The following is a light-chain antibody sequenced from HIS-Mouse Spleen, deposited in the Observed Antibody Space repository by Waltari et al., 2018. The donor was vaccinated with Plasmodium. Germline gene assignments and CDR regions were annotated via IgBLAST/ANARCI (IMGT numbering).Light chain of an antibody. J-gene: IGLJ3*02. V-gene: IGLV3-19*01. CDR1: SPRRYY. CDR3: YSTDSSGNHRV. CDR2: EDS. Sequence: SSELTQDPAVSAALGHAVRIPCQGDSPRRYYASWYQQKPGQAPVLVSYEDSKRPAGIPERFSGSSSGTMATLTISGAQVEDEADYYCYSTDSSGNHRVFGGGTKLTVL.